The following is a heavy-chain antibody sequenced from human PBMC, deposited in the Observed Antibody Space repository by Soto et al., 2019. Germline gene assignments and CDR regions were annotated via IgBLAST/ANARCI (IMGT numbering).Heavy chain of an antibody. V-gene: IGHV3-23*01. CDR2: ISAGGGST. CDR1: GFTFSSYG. Sequence: PGGSLRLSCAASGFTFSSYGMTWVRQAPGKGLEWVSLISAGGGSTFYAASVKGRFTISRDNSKSTLYLQMNSLRAEDMAVYYCAKDQGVDPVGAMNYWGQGTLVTVSS. CDR3: AKDQGVDPVGAMNY. D-gene: IGHD1-26*01. J-gene: IGHJ4*02.